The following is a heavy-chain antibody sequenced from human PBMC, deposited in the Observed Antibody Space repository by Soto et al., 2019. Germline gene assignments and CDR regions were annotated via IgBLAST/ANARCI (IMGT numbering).Heavy chain of an antibody. D-gene: IGHD1-26*01. CDR2: ISYDGSNE. CDR3: AKNSDYSGFDY. Sequence: PGGSLRLSCAASGFTFSRYDMHWVRQAPAKGLEWVAVISYDGSNEYYADSVKGRFTISRDNSKNTLYVQMNSLRPEDTALYYCAKNSDYSGFDYWGQGT. CDR1: GFTFSRYD. J-gene: IGHJ4*02. V-gene: IGHV3-30*18.